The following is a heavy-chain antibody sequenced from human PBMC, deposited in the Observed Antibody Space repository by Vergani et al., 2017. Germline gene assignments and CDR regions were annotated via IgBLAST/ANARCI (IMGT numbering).Heavy chain of an antibody. V-gene: IGHV4-59*01. CDR2: IYYSGST. D-gene: IGHD2-15*01. J-gene: IGHJ5*02. Sequence: QVQLQESGPGLVKPSETLSLTCTVSGGSISSYYWSWIRQPPGKGLEWIGYIYYSGSTNYNPSLKRRVTISVDTSKNQFSLKLSSVTAADPAVYYCARDSHRYCSGGSCYSNWFDPWGQGTLVTVSS. CDR3: ARDSHRYCSGGSCYSNWFDP. CDR1: GGSISSYY.